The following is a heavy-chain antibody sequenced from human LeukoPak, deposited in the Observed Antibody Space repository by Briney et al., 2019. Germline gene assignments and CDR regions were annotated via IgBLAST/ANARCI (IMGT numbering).Heavy chain of an antibody. CDR1: GFTFSSYA. V-gene: IGHV3-23*01. CDR3: AKYGPQDSGSSHFDY. Sequence: GGSLRLSCAASGFTFSSYAMSWVRQAPGKGLEWVSAFRDSGSSTHCADSVKGRFTTSRDNSKNTLFLQMNSLRAEDTAIYYCAKYGPQDSGSSHFDYWGQGALVTVSS. CDR2: FRDSGSST. J-gene: IGHJ4*02. D-gene: IGHD1-26*01.